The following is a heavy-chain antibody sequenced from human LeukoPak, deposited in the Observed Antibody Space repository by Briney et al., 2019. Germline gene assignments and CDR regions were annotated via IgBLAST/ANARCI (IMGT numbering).Heavy chain of an antibody. CDR1: GFTFSSYA. J-gene: IGHJ3*02. CDR2: ISGSGGST. CDR3: AKDLAAAATGYAFDI. Sequence: GGSLRLSCAASGFTFSSYAMSWVRQAPGKGLEWVSAISGSGGSTYHADSVKGRFTISRVNSKNTLYLQMNSLRAEDTAVYYCAKDLAAAATGYAFDIWGQGTMVTVSS. D-gene: IGHD6-13*01. V-gene: IGHV3-23*01.